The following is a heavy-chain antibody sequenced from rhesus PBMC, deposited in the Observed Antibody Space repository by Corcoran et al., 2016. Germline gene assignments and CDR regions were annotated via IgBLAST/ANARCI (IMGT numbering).Heavy chain of an antibody. D-gene: IGHD3-9*01. V-gene: IGHV3S16*01. CDR1: GFTFSDYY. CDR3: TREGGYGYFDY. Sequence: EVQLVESGGGLVQPGGSLRLSCAASGFTFSDYYMSWVRQAPGKGLERVSSIIRAISYIYSADSVKARFTISRDNAKDSLSLQMTSLNTEDTAVYYCTREGGYGYFDYWGQGVLVTVSS. CDR2: IIRAISYI. J-gene: IGHJ4*01.